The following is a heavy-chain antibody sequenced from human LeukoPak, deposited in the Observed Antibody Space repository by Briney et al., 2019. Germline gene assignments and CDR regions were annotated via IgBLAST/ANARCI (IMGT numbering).Heavy chain of an antibody. Sequence: PGGSLRLSCAASGFTFSDYYMSWIRQAPGKGLEWVSTIKGIGPTTYYADSVKGRFTISRDNAKNSLYLQMNSLRAEDTAVYYCARDRFPGGTQDAFDIWGQGTKVTVSS. CDR2: IKGIGPTT. J-gene: IGHJ3*02. V-gene: IGHV3-11*04. D-gene: IGHD3-16*01. CDR3: ARDRFPGGTQDAFDI. CDR1: GFTFSDYY.